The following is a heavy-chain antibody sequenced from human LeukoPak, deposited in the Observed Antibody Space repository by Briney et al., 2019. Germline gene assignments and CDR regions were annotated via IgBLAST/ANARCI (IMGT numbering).Heavy chain of an antibody. V-gene: IGHV4-4*07. CDR3: ARDARQELLAGGFDF. D-gene: IGHD3-10*01. J-gene: IGHJ4*02. Sequence: SETLSLTCSISGGSLSSNYWSWIRQPAGKGLEWIGRIHASGTTNYDPSLKRRLTMSVDTSKNQFSLKLKSVTAADTAVYYCARDARQELLAGGFDFWGQGALVTVSS. CDR2: IHASGTT. CDR1: GGSLSSNY.